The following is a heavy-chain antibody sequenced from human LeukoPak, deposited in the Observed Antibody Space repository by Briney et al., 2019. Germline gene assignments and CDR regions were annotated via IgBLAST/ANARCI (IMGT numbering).Heavy chain of an antibody. CDR2: ISSDGKTG. V-gene: IGHV3-30*04. J-gene: IGHJ4*02. D-gene: IGHD2-8*01. Sequence: GGSLRLSCAASGFTLTTYAFHWVRQAPGTGLEWVAVISSDGKTGIFEDSVKGRFNISRNNSNYRLFLQMNSLRTEDTAVYYCARDPMADFDYWGQGALVTVSS. CDR3: ARDPMADFDY. CDR1: GFTLTTYA.